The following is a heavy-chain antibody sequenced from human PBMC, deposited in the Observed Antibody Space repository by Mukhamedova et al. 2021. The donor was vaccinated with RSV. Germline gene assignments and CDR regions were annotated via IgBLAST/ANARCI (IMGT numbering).Heavy chain of an antibody. CDR2: INPNSGGT. V-gene: IGHV1-2*02. J-gene: IGHJ6*03. D-gene: IGHD1-26*01. CDR3: PWQVGLFSPPYHFYYYYMDV. Sequence: VRQAPGQGLEWMGWINPNSGGTNYAQKFQGRATMTRDTSISTAYMELSRLRSDDTVVYYCPWQVGLFSPPYHFYYYYMDVWGKG.